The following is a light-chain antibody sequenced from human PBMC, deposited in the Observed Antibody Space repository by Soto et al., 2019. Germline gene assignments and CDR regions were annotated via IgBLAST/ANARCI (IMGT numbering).Light chain of an antibody. Sequence: DIQLTQSPSSLSASVGDRVIISCRASQSISNYLNWYQQKPGKAPKVLIFAASRLQSGVPSRFSGSGSGTEFTLTISSLQPDDFATYYCQQYNSYSRTFGQGTKVDIK. V-gene: IGKV1-16*01. CDR1: QSISNY. CDR2: AAS. J-gene: IGKJ1*01. CDR3: QQYNSYSRT.